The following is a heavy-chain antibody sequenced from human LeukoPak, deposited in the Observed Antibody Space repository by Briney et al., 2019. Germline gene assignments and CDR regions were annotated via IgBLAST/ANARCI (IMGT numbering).Heavy chain of an antibody. CDR1: GFTFSSYS. CDR2: ISSSNVFI. D-gene: IGHD6-13*01. J-gene: IGHJ4*02. CDR3: ARGVVAAAGRYYFNY. Sequence: GGSLRLSCAASGFTFSSYSMNWVRQAPGKGLEWVSSISSSNVFIYYADSMKGRFTISRDNAKNSLHLHMDSLRAEDTAVYYCARGVVAAAGRYYFNYWGQGTLVTVSS. V-gene: IGHV3-21*01.